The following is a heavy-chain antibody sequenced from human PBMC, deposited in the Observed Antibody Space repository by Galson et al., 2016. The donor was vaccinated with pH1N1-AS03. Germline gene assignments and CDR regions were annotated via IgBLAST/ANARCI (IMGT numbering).Heavy chain of an antibody. CDR2: IKSKTDGGTI. CDR3: TATYCSSRDYSYYY. Sequence: SLRLSCAASGFTFNNAWMSWVRQAPGKGLEWVGRIKSKTDGGTIDYAAPAKGRFTISRHDSIDTLFLQMSSLKTEDTAVYYCTATYCSSRDYSYYYWGQGTVVTVSS. D-gene: IGHD2-2*01. CDR1: GFTFNNAW. V-gene: IGHV3-15*01. J-gene: IGHJ4*02.